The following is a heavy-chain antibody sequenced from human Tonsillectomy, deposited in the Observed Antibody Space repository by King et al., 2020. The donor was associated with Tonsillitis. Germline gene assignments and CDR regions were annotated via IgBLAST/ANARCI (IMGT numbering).Heavy chain of an antibody. J-gene: IGHJ4*02. CDR1: GFTLRSFW. CDR3: ARDLGRLVTFDF. D-gene: IGHD2-21*02. V-gene: IGHV3-7*03. CDR2: INQDGSEK. Sequence: VQLVESGGGLVQPGGSLKLSCAASGFTLRSFWMSWVRQAPGKGPEWVANINQDGSEKYYVDSVKGRFTISRDNAKNSLYLQMNSLRAEDTAVYYCARDLGRLVTFDFWGQGTLVTVSS.